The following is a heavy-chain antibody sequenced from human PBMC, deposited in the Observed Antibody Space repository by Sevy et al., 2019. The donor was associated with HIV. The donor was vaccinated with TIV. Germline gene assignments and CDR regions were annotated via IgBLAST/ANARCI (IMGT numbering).Heavy chain of an antibody. V-gene: IGHV1-24*01. CDR1: GSTLTKLS. CDR2: FDPEDGET. Sequence: ASVKVSCKVSGSTLTKLSMHWVRQVPGKGLEGMVSFDPEDGETIYARKFQGRVTMTEDTSTDTAYMVLSSLRSEDTAVYYCATTKDYYDSSGSPFDYWGQGTLVTVSS. J-gene: IGHJ4*02. D-gene: IGHD3-22*01. CDR3: ATTKDYYDSSGSPFDY.